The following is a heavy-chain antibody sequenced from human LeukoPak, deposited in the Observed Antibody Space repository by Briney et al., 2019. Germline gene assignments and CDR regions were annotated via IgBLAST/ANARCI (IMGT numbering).Heavy chain of an antibody. D-gene: IGHD3-22*01. CDR3: ARSTYYYDSSGYYLNGYYFDY. J-gene: IGHJ4*02. CDR2: ISSSGSTI. Sequence: PGGSLRLSCAASGFTFSDYYMSWIRQAPGKGLEWVSYISSSGSTIYYADSVKDRFTISRDNAKNSLYLQMNSLRAEDTAVYYCARSTYYYDSSGYYLNGYYFDYWGQGTLVTVSS. V-gene: IGHV3-11*01. CDR1: GFTFSDYY.